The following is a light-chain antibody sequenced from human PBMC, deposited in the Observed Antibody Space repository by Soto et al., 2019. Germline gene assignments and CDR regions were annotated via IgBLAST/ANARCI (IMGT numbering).Light chain of an antibody. CDR2: DAS. CDR1: ESITTW. Sequence: DIQLTQSPSTLSASVGDRVTITCRASESITTWLAWYQQKPGKAPKVLIHDASTLESGVPSRFSGSGSGTEFTLTISSLQPDDFATYYCQQANSFPPWTFGQGTKVDIK. CDR3: QQANSFPPWT. V-gene: IGKV1-5*01. J-gene: IGKJ1*01.